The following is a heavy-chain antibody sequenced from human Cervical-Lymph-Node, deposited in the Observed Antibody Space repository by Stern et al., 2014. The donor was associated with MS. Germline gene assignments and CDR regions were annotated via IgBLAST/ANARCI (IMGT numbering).Heavy chain of an antibody. CDR2: IKQDGSEK. CDR1: GFTFSSYW. J-gene: IGHJ4*02. Sequence: EVQLVESGGGLVQPGGSLRLSCVASGFTFSSYWMNWVRQAPGKGLEWVANIKQDGSEKFYGDSVKGRVTISRDNTKSSLYLQVNNLRAEDTAVYYCARGRFADTAMDYWGQGTLVTVSS. CDR3: ARGRFADTAMDY. D-gene: IGHD5-18*01. V-gene: IGHV3-7*01.